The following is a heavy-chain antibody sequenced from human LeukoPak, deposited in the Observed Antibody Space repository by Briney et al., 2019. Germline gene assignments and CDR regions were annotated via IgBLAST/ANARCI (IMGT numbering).Heavy chain of an antibody. D-gene: IGHD5-18*01. CDR2: ISYDGSNK. CDR1: GFTFSSYG. J-gene: IGHJ4*02. V-gene: IGHV3-30*18. CDR3: AKGYSGYSYGYDYFDY. Sequence: GGSLRLSCAASGFTFSSYGMHWVRQAPGKGLEWVAVISYDGSNKYYADSVKGRFTISRDNSKNTLYLQMNSLRAEDTAVYYCAKGYSGYSYGYDYFDYWGQGTLVTVSS.